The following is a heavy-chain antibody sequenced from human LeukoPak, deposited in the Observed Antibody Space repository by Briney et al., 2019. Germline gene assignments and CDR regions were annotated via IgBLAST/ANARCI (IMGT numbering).Heavy chain of an antibody. J-gene: IGHJ3*02. CDR3: ARHYLYGDPPAFDI. CDR2: MYSRGST. D-gene: IGHD4-17*01. Sequence: SETLSPTCTVSGGSISSYYWSWIRQPPGKGLEWIGYMYSRGSTNDNPSLKSRVTISRDTSKDQLSLRVTSVTAADTAMYYCARHYLYGDPPAFDIWGQGTMVTVSS. V-gene: IGHV4-59*08. CDR1: GGSISSYY.